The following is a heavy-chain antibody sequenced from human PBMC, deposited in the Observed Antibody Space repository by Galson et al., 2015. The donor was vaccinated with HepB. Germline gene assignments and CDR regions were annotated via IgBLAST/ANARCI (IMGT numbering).Heavy chain of an antibody. CDR2: ISGSGAGT. CDR3: AKGVDIVVIVTAIDY. CDR1: GGTFSSYA. V-gene: IGHV3-23*01. D-gene: IGHD2-15*01. J-gene: IGHJ4*02. Sequence: SCKASGGTFSSYAMSWVRQAPGKGLEWVSGISGSGAGTYYADSVKGRFTISRDKSKNTLYLQMNSLRAEDTAVYYCAKGVDIVVIVTAIDYWSQGTPVTVSS.